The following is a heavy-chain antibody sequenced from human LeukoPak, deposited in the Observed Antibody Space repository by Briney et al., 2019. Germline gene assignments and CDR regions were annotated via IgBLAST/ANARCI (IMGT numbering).Heavy chain of an antibody. J-gene: IGHJ5*02. CDR1: GGSFSGYY. D-gene: IGHD2-15*01. V-gene: IGHV4-34*01. CDR3: ARPLGYCSDSRCPQSWFDP. CDR2: INHSKTT. Sequence: PSETLSLTCGVYGGSFSGYYWSWIRQTPGTGLEWIGEINHSKTTNYNPSLKSRVTMSVDTSKNQFSLNLSSVTAADTAVYYCARPLGYCSDSRCPQSWFDPWGLGTLVTVSS.